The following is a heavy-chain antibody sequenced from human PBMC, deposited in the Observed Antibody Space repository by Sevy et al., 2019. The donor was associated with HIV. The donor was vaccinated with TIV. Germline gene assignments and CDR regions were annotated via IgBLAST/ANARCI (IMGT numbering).Heavy chain of an antibody. Sequence: SETLSLTCAVSGYSISSGYYWGWIRQPPGKGLEWIGSIYHSGSTYYTPSLKSRVTISVDTSKNQFSLKLGSVTAADTAVYYCARDLGSGWPDYYYYYMDVWGKGTTVTVSS. CDR3: ARDLGSGWPDYYYYYMDV. V-gene: IGHV4-38-2*02. CDR2: IYHSGST. J-gene: IGHJ6*03. D-gene: IGHD6-19*01. CDR1: GYSISSGYY.